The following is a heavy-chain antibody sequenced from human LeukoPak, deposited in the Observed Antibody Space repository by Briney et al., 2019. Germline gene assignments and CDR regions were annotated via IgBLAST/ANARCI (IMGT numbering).Heavy chain of an antibody. CDR2: IYYSGST. D-gene: IGHD3-22*01. J-gene: IGHJ4*02. CDR3: ARSLRYYYDSSGYYIDY. CDR1: GGSFSVYY. Sequence: SETLSLTCAVCGGSFSVYYWSGIRQHPGKGLEWTGYIYYSGSTYYNPSLKSRVTISVDTSKNQCSLKLSSVTAADTAVYYCARSLRYYYDSSGYYIDYWGQGTLVTVSS. V-gene: IGHV4-31*11.